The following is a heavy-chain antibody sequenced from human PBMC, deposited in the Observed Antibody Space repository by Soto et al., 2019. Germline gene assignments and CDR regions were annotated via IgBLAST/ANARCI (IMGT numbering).Heavy chain of an antibody. CDR3: ARHGGKLGITGTMGNFDY. CDR2: IFHGGST. D-gene: IGHD1-20*01. V-gene: IGHV4-30-2*03. CDR1: GAPITWGDYS. Sequence: PSETLSLTCAISGAPITWGDYSWNWIRQPPGKGLEWIGYIFHGGSTYYNPSLRSRVTISVDTSNNQFSLKLTSVTAADTSVYYCARHGGKLGITGTMGNFDYWGQGSLVTVSS. J-gene: IGHJ4*02.